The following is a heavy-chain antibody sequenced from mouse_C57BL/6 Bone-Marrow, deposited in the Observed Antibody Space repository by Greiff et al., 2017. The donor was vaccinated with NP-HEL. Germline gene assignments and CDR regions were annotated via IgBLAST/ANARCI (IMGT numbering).Heavy chain of an antibody. D-gene: IGHD3-1*01. Sequence: EVKLVESGGGLVKPGGSLKLSCAASGFTFSSYAMSWVRQTPEKRLEWVATISAGGSYTYYPDNVKGRFTISRDNAKNNLYLQMSHLTSEDTAMYYCARGNFGYFDYWGQGTTLTVSA. J-gene: IGHJ2*01. CDR2: ISAGGSYT. V-gene: IGHV5-4*03. CDR3: ARGNFGYFDY. CDR1: GFTFSSYA.